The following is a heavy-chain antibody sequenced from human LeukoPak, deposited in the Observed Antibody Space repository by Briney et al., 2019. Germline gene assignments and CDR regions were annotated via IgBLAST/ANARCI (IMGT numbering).Heavy chain of an antibody. CDR2: ISISSSYI. CDR3: AKLADDEITMVRGASRVVDY. D-gene: IGHD3-10*01. V-gene: IGHV3-21*04. J-gene: IGHJ4*02. CDR1: GFTFSSYS. Sequence: GGSLRLSCAASGFTFSSYSMNWVRQAPGKGLEWVSSISISSSYIYYADSVKGRFTISRDNSKNSLYLQMNSLRTEDTALYYCAKLADDEITMVRGASRVVDYWGQGTLVTVSS.